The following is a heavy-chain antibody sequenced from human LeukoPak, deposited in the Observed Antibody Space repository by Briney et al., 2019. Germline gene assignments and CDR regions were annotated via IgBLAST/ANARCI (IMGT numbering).Heavy chain of an antibody. J-gene: IGHJ4*02. Sequence: ASVKVSCKASGYTFTDYYIHWVRQAPGQGLEWMGWINPNNGGTNYAQKFQGWVTMTRDTSISTAYMELSRLRSDDTAVYYCARDFPRYDSSGYHRGISFDYWGQGTLVTVSS. CDR1: GYTFTDYY. D-gene: IGHD3-22*01. CDR2: INPNNGGT. CDR3: ARDFPRYDSSGYHRGISFDY. V-gene: IGHV1-2*04.